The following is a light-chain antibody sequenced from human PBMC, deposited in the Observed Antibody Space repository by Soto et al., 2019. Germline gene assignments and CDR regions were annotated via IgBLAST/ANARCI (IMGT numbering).Light chain of an antibody. CDR2: YAS. CDR3: QQTYATAFT. Sequence: IQMTQSPSSLSASVGGRVTITCRASQSILAYLNWYQVKLGKPPRLLIFYASNLQSGVPPRFNGSGSGTDFALTIGGVEPDDAATYYCQQTYATAFTFGQGTNL. J-gene: IGKJ2*01. V-gene: IGKV1-39*01. CDR1: QSILAY.